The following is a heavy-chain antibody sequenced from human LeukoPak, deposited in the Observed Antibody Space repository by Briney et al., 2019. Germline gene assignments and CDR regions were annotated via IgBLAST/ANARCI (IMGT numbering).Heavy chain of an antibody. CDR2: INPNSGGT. CDR3: ARDAAAGTFWYFDL. J-gene: IGHJ2*01. Sequence: ASVKVSCKASGYTFTVYYIHWVRQAPGQGLGWVGWINPNSGGTNYAQKFQGRVTMTRGTSISTAYMELSRRRSDDTAVYYCARDAAAGTFWYFDLWGRGTLVTVSS. CDR1: GYTFTVYY. V-gene: IGHV1-2*02. D-gene: IGHD6-13*01.